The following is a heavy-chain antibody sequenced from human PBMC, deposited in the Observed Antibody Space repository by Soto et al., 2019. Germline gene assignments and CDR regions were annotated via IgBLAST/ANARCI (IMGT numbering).Heavy chain of an antibody. Sequence: PSETLSLTCTVSGGSISSYYWSWIRQPPGKGLEWIGHIHYSGSTNYNPSLESRVTISVDTSKNQLSLNLGSVTAADTAVYYCARMIRSYYYGVDVWGQGTTVTVSS. V-gene: IGHV4-59*01. CDR2: IHYSGST. CDR1: GGSISSYY. D-gene: IGHD3-22*01. CDR3: ARMIRSYYYGVDV. J-gene: IGHJ6*02.